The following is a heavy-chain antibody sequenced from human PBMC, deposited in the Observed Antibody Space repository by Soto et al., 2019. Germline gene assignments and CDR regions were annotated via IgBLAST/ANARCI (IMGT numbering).Heavy chain of an antibody. V-gene: IGHV4-61*01. Sequence: SSETLSLTCTVSGGSVSSGSYYWSWIRQPPGKGLEWIGYIYYSGSTNYNPSLKSRVTISVDTSKNQFSLKLSSVTAADTAVYYCARDLCSGGSCYSDGMDVWGQGTTVTVSS. CDR1: GGSVSSGSYY. CDR2: IYYSGST. D-gene: IGHD2-15*01. CDR3: ARDLCSGGSCYSDGMDV. J-gene: IGHJ6*02.